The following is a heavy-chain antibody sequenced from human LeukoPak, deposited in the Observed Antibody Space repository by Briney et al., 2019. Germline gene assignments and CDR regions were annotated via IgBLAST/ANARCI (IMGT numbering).Heavy chain of an antibody. V-gene: IGHV1-8*03. CDR1: GYTFTSYD. CDR3: ARSSYCSSTSCYDHPFDP. CDR2: MNPNSGNT. J-gene: IGHJ5*02. D-gene: IGHD2-2*01. Sequence: ASAKVSCKASGYTFTSYDINWVRQATGQGLEWMGWMNPNSGNTGYAQKFQGRVTITRNTSISTAYMELSSLRSEDTAVYYCARSSYCSSTSCYDHPFDPWGQGTLVTVSS.